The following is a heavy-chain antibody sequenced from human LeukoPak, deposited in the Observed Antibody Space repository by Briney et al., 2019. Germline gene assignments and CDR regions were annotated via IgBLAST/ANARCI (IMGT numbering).Heavy chain of an antibody. CDR1: GFTFSSYD. V-gene: IGHV3-30*18. CDR3: AKSLFSGSYWGGFDY. J-gene: IGHJ4*02. Sequence: GGSLRLSCAASGFTFSSYDMHWVRQAPGKGLEWVVVISYDGNNKYYADSVKGRFTISRGNSNNTLFLHMNSLRAEDTAVYNCAKSLFSGSYWGGFDYCGQGTLVTVSS. CDR2: ISYDGNNK. D-gene: IGHD1-26*01.